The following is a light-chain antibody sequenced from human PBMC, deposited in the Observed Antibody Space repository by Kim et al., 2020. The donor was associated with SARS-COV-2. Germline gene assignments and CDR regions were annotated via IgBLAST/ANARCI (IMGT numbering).Light chain of an antibody. CDR2: NDN. CDR1: RSNVGNNP. Sequence: QSVLTQPPSASGTPGQTVTISCSGRRSNVGNNPVTWFQQVPGTAPKLLMSNDNRRPSGVPDRFSASKSGTSASLAISGLQSEDEAVYYCGSWDDSLSCRVFGGGTQLTVL. J-gene: IGLJ3*02. V-gene: IGLV1-44*01. CDR3: GSWDDSLSCRV.